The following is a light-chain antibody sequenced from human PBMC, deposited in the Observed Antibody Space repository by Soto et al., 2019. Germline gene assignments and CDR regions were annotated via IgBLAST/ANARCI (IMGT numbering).Light chain of an antibody. V-gene: IGLV2-14*03. CDR2: SVT. CDR3: SSATSSSTYL. Sequence: QSALTQSASVSGSPGQSITISCTGTSSDVGAYNSVSWYQQHPDKAPKLIIFSVTSRTSGLSDRFSGSKSDNTASLTISGLRTEDEADYYCSSATSSSTYLFGTGTKLTVL. CDR1: SSDVGAYNS. J-gene: IGLJ1*01.